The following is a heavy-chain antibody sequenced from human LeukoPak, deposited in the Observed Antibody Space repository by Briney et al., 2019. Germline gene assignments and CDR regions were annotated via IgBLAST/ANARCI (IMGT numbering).Heavy chain of an antibody. CDR1: GGSISSGGYY. D-gene: IGHD3-3*01. V-gene: IGHV4-31*03. CDR2: IYYSGST. J-gene: IGHJ4*02. CDR3: ARTGFWSGYYTYYYFDY. Sequence: SQTLSLTCTVSGGSISSGGYYWSWIRQHPGKGLEWIGYIYYSGSTYYNPSLKSRVTISVDTSKNQFSLKLSSVTAADTAVYYCARTGFWSGYYTYYYFDYWGQGTLVTVSS.